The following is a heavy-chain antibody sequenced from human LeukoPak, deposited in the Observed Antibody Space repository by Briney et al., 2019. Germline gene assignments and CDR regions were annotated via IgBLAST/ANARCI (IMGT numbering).Heavy chain of an antibody. Sequence: SETLFLTCTVSGGSIRCGSYYWGWIRQPPGKGLEWIGSIYYSGSTYYNPSLKSRVTISVDTSKNQFSLKLSSVTAADTAVYYGAIGEWELLPLDYWGQGTLVTVSS. V-gene: IGHV4-39*01. J-gene: IGHJ4*02. CDR1: GGSIRCGSYY. CDR3: AIGEWELLPLDY. CDR2: IYYSGST. D-gene: IGHD1-26*01.